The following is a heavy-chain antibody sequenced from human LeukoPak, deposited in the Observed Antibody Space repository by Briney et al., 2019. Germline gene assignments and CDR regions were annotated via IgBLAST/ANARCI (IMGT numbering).Heavy chain of an antibody. V-gene: IGHV4-4*07. CDR3: ARDEGREYADPGHFQH. Sequence: PSETLSLTCTVSGGSISSHYWNWIRQSAGKGLEWIGRIYVTESSNHNPSLKSRVSMSLDASKNQLSLRLTSVTAADTAVYYCARDEGREYADPGHFQHWGLGTLVIVSS. J-gene: IGHJ1*01. CDR2: IYVTESS. D-gene: IGHD1-1*01. CDR1: GGSISSHY.